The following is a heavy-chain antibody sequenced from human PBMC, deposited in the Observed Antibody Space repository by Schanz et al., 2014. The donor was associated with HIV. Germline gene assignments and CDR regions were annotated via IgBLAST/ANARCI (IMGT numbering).Heavy chain of an antibody. CDR3: ARDDVLDSLAS. CDR2: INPNSGGT. D-gene: IGHD2-21*01. CDR1: EYTFTGYY. V-gene: IGHV1-2*02. Sequence: QVQLVQSGAEVKKPGASVRVSCKASEYTFTGYYVHWVRQAPGQGLEWMGWINPNSGGTKFAQKFQGRLTVTRDTSISTAYMELRGLRPDDTAIYYCARDDVLDSLASWGQGTLVTVSS. J-gene: IGHJ5*02.